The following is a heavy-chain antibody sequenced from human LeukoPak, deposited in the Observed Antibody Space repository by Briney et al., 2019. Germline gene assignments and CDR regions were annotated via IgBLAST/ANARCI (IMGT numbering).Heavy chain of an antibody. CDR2: ISSSSSYI. Sequence: GGSLRLSCAASGFTFSSYSMNWVRQAPGKGLEWVSSISSSSSYIYYAGSVKGRFTISRDNAKNSLYLQMNSLRAEDTAVYYRARSYTNYYDSSSYFDYWGQGTLVTVSS. CDR3: ARSYTNYYDSSSYFDY. D-gene: IGHD3-22*01. CDR1: GFTFSSYS. J-gene: IGHJ4*02. V-gene: IGHV3-21*01.